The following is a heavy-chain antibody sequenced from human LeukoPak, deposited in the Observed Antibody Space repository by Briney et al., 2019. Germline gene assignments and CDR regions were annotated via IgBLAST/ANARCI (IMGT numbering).Heavy chain of an antibody. CDR3: ARSSNTTGYIYSHVDY. J-gene: IGHJ4*02. CDR1: GYIFTSYW. Sequence: GESLKISCKGSGYIFTSYWISWVRQMPGKGLEWMGRIDPSDSYTNYSPSFQGHVTISADKSISTAYLQWSSLKASDTAMYYCARSSNTTGYIYSHVDYWGQGTLVTVSS. V-gene: IGHV5-10-1*01. D-gene: IGHD5-18*01. CDR2: IDPSDSYT.